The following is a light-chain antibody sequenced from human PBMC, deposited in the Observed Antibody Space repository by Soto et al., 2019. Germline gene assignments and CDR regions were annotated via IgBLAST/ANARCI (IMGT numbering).Light chain of an antibody. CDR3: SSSITNNIVV. V-gene: IGLV2-14*01. Sequence: QSVLTQPASVSGSPGQSITISCNGTSSDVGDYNYVSWYQQHPGKAPKLIIYEVSHRLSGVSNRFSGSKSGHTASLTISGLQDDDEADYYCSSSITNNIVVFGGGTKLTVL. CDR1: SSDVGDYNY. J-gene: IGLJ2*01. CDR2: EVS.